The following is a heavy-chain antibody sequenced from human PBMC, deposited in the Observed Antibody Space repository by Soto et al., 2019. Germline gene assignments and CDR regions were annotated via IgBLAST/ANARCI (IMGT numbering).Heavy chain of an antibody. CDR3: ATRQEAAAGTYFDY. D-gene: IGHD6-13*01. J-gene: IGHJ4*02. CDR2: IYYSGST. CDR1: GGSSSSGDYY. Sequence: SETLSLTCTVSGGSSSSGDYYWSWIRQPPGKGLEWIGYIYYSGSTYYNPSLKSRVTISVDTSKNQFSLKLSSVTAADTAVYYCATRQEAAAGTYFDYWGQGTLVTVSS. V-gene: IGHV4-30-4*01.